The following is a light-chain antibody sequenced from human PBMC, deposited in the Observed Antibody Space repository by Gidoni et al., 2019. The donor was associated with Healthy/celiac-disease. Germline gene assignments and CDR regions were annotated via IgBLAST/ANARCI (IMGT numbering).Light chain of an antibody. CDR3: QQFNSYPVA. CDR2: DAS. Sequence: AIQLTQSPSSLSASVGDRVTITCRASQGISSALAWYQQKPGKAPKLLIYDASSLESGVPSRFSGSGSGTDFTLTISSLQPEDFATYYGQQFNSYPVAFGQGTRLEIK. CDR1: QGISSA. J-gene: IGKJ5*01. V-gene: IGKV1-13*02.